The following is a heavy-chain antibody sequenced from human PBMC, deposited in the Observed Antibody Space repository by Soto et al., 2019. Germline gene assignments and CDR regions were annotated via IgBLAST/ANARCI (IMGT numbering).Heavy chain of an antibody. CDR2: ISYDGTNK. CDR1: RFMFSSYA. Sequence: QVQLVESGGDVVQPGRSLRLSCAASRFMFSSYAMHWVRQAPGKGLEWVAFISYDGTNKYFADSVKGRFTISGDNSKNTLYQQMNGLRAEDTAVYYCARAPLGDFHYFDYWGQGTLVTVSS. V-gene: IGHV3-30-3*01. CDR3: ARAPLGDFHYFDY. J-gene: IGHJ4*02. D-gene: IGHD4-17*01.